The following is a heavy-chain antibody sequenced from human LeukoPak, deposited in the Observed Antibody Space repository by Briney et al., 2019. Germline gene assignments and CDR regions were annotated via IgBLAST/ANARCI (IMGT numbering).Heavy chain of an antibody. CDR1: GYSISSGFY. V-gene: IGHV4-38-2*02. J-gene: IGHJ4*02. CDR3: ARSRRSWSTFDY. Sequence: SQTLSLTCTVSGYSISSGFYWGLIRQPPGKGLEWIGSIYHSGSTYYNPSLKSRVTISVDTSKNQFSLKLTSVAAADTAVYYCARSRRSWSTFDYWGQGTLVTVSS. CDR2: IYHSGST. D-gene: IGHD6-13*01.